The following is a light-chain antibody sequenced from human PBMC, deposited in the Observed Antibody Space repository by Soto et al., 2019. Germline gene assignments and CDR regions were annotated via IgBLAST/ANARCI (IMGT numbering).Light chain of an antibody. V-gene: IGKV1-12*01. CDR1: QGIGAW. CDR2: SAS. J-gene: IGKJ4*01. CDR3: QQISSFPLT. Sequence: DIQMTQSPSSMSASVGDTVTISCRASQGIGAWLAWYQQKPGKAPKLLIYSASSLETGVPSRFSGSGSGTDFTLTISSVQPEDFATYYCQQISSFPLTFGGGTKVDIK.